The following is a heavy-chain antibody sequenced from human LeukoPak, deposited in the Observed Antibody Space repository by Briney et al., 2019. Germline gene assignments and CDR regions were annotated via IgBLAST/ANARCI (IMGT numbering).Heavy chain of an antibody. CDR3: ARKVTPDY. D-gene: IGHD2-21*02. V-gene: IGHV4-34*01. CDR1: GGSFSGYY. CDR2: IDHSGST. Sequence: SETLSLTCAVYGGSFSGYYWSWIRQPPGKGLEWIGEIDHSGSTNYNPSLKSRVTISVDTSKNQFSLKLSSVTAADTAVYYCARKVTPDYWGQGTLVTVSS. J-gene: IGHJ4*02.